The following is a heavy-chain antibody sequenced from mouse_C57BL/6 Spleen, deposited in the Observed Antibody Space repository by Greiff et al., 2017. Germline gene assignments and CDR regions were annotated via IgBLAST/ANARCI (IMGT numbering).Heavy chain of an antibody. Sequence: VQLQQPGAELVKPGASVKLSCKASGYTFTSYWMQWVKQRPGQGLEWIGEIDPSDSYTNYNQKFKGKATLTVDTSSSTAYLQLSSLTSEDSAVYYCARGGSSLFAYWGQGTLVTVSA. CDR2: IDPSDSYT. D-gene: IGHD1-1*01. J-gene: IGHJ3*01. V-gene: IGHV1-50*01. CDR3: ARGGSSLFAY. CDR1: GYTFTSYW.